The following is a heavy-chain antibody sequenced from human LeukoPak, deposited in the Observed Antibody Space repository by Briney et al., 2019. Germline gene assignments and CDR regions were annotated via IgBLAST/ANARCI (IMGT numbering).Heavy chain of an antibody. CDR3: ASEPFWSGYYSNLHFDY. J-gene: IGHJ4*02. CDR2: ISSSSKWM. V-gene: IGHV3-21*01. CDR1: EFTFSSYN. D-gene: IGHD3-3*01. Sequence: GGSLRLSCVASEFTFSSYNMNWVRLAPGKGLEWVASISSSSKWMYYTDSVKGRFTISRDNAKNSLYLQMNSLRAEDTAVYYCASEPFWSGYYSNLHFDYWGQGTLVTVSS.